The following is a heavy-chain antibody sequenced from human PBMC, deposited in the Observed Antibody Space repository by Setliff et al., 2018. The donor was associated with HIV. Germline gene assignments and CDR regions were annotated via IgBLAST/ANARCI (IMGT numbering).Heavy chain of an antibody. CDR2: ISPNFGHT. CDR1: GHTFTTYG. D-gene: IGHD2-8*02. CDR3: ARGGGYWFYNYGIDV. J-gene: IGHJ6*02. Sequence: ASVKVSCKASGHTFTTYGISWVRQAPGHGLEWMGWISPNFGHTKYAQNFLGRVTMTVDTSTTSAYMELRSLTSDDTAVYYCARGGGYWFYNYGIDVWGQGTTVTVSS. V-gene: IGHV1-18*01.